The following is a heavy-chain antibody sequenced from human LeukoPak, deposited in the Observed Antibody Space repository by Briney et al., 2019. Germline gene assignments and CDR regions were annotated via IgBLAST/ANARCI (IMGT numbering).Heavy chain of an antibody. Sequence: SVKLSCKASGFTFTSSAVQWVRQARGQRLEWIGWIVVGSGNTNYAQKFQERVTITRDMSTSTAYMELSSLRSEDTAVYYCAAVRSGSYADIWGQGTMVTVSS. CDR3: AAVRSGSYADI. D-gene: IGHD1-26*01. CDR1: GFTFTSSA. CDR2: IVVGSGNT. V-gene: IGHV1-58*01. J-gene: IGHJ3*02.